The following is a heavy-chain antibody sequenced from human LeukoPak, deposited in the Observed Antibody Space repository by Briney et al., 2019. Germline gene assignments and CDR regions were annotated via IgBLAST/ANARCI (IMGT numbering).Heavy chain of an antibody. J-gene: IGHJ4*02. D-gene: IGHD4-11*01. CDR3: ARDETTGVLHFDY. CDR2: MWYDGSNK. CDR1: GFTFSSYG. V-gene: IGHV3-33*01. Sequence: GSLRLSCAASGFTFSSYGMHWVRQAPGKGLEWVAVMWYDGSNKYYAGSVKGRFTISRDNSENTLYLQMNSLRAEDTAVYYCARDETTGVLHFDYWGQGTLVTVSS.